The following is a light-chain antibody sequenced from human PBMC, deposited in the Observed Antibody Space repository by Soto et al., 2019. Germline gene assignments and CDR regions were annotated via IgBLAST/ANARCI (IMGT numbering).Light chain of an antibody. CDR1: SGHSRYA. V-gene: IGLV4-69*01. CDR2: GHSDGSH. CDR3: QTWGAGLVV. Sequence: VVTQSPSASACLGASVQLTCSLRSGHSRYAIAWHQQRPAKGTRYLMKGHSDGSHTQGDGIPDRFSGSISGSEHYLSISSLQSEDESDYYCQTWGAGLVVFGGGTKLTVL. J-gene: IGLJ2*01.